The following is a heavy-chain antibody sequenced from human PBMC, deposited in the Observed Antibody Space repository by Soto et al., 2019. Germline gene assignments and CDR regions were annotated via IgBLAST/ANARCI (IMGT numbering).Heavy chain of an antibody. J-gene: IGHJ6*02. D-gene: IGHD1-1*01. V-gene: IGHV1-18*04. Sequence: AASVKVSCKASGYTFSNYAISWVRQAPEQGLEWMGWISSYNSNNGDTKSAQMLQGRVTMTIDTSATTAYMELRSLRSDDTAVYYCARAELERGEVGYFGMDVWGQGTTVTV. CDR2: ISSYNSNNGDT. CDR3: ARAELERGEVGYFGMDV. CDR1: GYTFSNYA.